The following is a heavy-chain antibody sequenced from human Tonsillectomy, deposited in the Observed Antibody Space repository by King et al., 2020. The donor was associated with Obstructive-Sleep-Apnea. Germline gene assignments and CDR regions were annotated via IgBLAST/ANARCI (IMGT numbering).Heavy chain of an antibody. CDR3: ARDIKGAAAGTYWFDP. CDR1: GFTFSYYY. V-gene: IGHV3-11*01. D-gene: IGHD6-13*01. Sequence: VQLVEAGGGLVKPGGSLRLSCAASGFTFSYYYMSWIRQAPGKGLEWVSYLSRIGSTIYYAESLKGRFTNPKDKAKNSLYLQMNSLRAEDTAVYYCARDIKGAAAGTYWFDPWGQGTLVTVSS. J-gene: IGHJ5*02. CDR2: LSRIGSTI.